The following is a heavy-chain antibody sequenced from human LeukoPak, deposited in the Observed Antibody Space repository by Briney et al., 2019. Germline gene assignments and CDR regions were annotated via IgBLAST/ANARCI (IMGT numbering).Heavy chain of an antibody. CDR1: GFTFSSYG. V-gene: IGHV4-38-2*01. CDR3: AQTIIAAAGTPTPQIDY. CDR2: IYYSGST. Sequence: GSLRLSCAASGFTFSSYGMSWVRQAPGKGLEWIGSIYYSGSTYYNPSPKSRVTISVDTSKNQFSLKLSSVTAADTAVYYCAQTIIAAAGTPTPQIDYWGQGTLVTVSS. J-gene: IGHJ4*02. D-gene: IGHD6-13*01.